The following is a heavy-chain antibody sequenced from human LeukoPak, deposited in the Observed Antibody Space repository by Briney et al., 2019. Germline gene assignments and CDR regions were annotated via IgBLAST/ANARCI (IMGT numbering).Heavy chain of an antibody. CDR3: ARGVAGYGPYDY. Sequence: SETLSLTCTVSGGAISSYYWSWIRQPPGKGLEWIGYISYSGSSNYNPSLKSRVTISVDTSKNQFSLRLNSVTAADTAVYYCARGVAGYGPYDYWGQGTLVTVSS. J-gene: IGHJ4*02. D-gene: IGHD5-12*01. CDR1: GGAISSYY. V-gene: IGHV4-59*01. CDR2: ISYSGSS.